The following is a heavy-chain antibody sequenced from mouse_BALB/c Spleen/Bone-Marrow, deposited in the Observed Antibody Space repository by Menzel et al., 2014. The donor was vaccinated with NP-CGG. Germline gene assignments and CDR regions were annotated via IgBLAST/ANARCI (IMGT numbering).Heavy chain of an antibody. CDR2: IWAGGST. CDR1: GFSLTSYG. D-gene: IGHD5-1-1*01. CDR3: ASLYLFAY. V-gene: IGHV2-9*02. Sequence: VKLVDSGPGLVAPSQSLSITCTVSGFSLTSYGVHWVRQPPGKGLEWLGVIWAGGSTNYNSALMSRLSISKDNSKSQVFLKMNSLQTDDTAMYYCASLYLFAYWGQGTLVTVSA. J-gene: IGHJ3*01.